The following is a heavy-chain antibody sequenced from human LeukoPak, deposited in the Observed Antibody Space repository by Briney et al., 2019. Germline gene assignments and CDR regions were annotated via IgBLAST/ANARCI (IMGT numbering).Heavy chain of an antibody. CDR3: ARGRMAARYYYYMDV. CDR2: INHSGST. D-gene: IGHD6-6*01. V-gene: IGHV4-34*01. Sequence: PSETLSLTXAVYGGSFSGYYWSWIRQAPGKGLEWIGEINHSGSTNYNPSLKSRVTISVDTSKNQFSLKLSSVTAADTAVYYCARGRMAARYYYYMDVWGKGTTVTVSS. CDR1: GGSFSGYY. J-gene: IGHJ6*03.